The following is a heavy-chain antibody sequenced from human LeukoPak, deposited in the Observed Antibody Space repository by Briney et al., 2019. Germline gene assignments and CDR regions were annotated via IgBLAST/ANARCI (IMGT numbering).Heavy chain of an antibody. CDR1: GYTFTSYG. V-gene: IGHV1-18*01. D-gene: IGHD2-2*01. Sequence: AAVKVSCKASGYTFTSYGISWVRQAPGQGLEWMGWISAYNGNTNYAQKPQGRVTMTTHTSTSTAYMERRSLRSDDTAVYYCARDFPALPAAIAYYGMDVWGQGTTVTVSS. CDR2: ISAYNGNT. CDR3: ARDFPALPAAIAYYGMDV. J-gene: IGHJ6*02.